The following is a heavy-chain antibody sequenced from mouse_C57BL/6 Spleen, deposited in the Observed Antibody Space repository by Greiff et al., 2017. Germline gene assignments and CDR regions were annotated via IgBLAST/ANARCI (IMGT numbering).Heavy chain of an antibody. Sequence: QVQLQQSGPELVKPGASVKISCKASGYAFSSSWMNWVKQRPGQGLEWIGRIYPGDGDTNYNGKFKGKATLTADKSSSTAYMELRSLTSEDSAVYFCARSYYYDDWGKGTTLTVSS. CDR1: GYAFSSSW. J-gene: IGHJ2*01. CDR2: IYPGDGDT. V-gene: IGHV1-82*01. CDR3: ARSYYYDD.